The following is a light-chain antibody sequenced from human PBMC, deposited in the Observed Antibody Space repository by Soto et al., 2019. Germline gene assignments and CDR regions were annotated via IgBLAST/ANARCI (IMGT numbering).Light chain of an antibody. CDR1: QSVSSSY. Sequence: EILLTQSPGTLSLSPGERATLSCRASQSVSSSYLAWYQQKPGQAPRLLIYDASNRATGIPARLSGSGSGTDFTLTISSIEPEDFAVCYCQQYGSSRTFGQGTKVDIK. CDR3: QQYGSSRT. J-gene: IGKJ1*01. CDR2: DAS. V-gene: IGKV3-20*01.